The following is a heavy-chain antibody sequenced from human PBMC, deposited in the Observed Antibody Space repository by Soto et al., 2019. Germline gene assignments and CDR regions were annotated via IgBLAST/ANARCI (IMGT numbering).Heavy chain of an antibody. D-gene: IGHD3-10*01. CDR1: GYSFTSYW. CDR2: IYPGDSDT. Sequence: GESLKISCKGSGYSFTSYWIGWVLQIPWKGLEWMGIIYPGDSDTRYSPSFQGQVTISADKSISTAYLQWSSLKASDTAMYYCARPNFGELSPVIDYWGQGTLVTVSS. J-gene: IGHJ4*02. CDR3: ARPNFGELSPVIDY. V-gene: IGHV5-51*01.